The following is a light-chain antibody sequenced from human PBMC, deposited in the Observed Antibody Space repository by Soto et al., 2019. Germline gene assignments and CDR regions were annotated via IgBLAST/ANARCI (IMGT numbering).Light chain of an antibody. CDR3: QQYGSSPIT. V-gene: IGKV3D-20*01. J-gene: IGKJ5*01. CDR2: DAP. Sequence: EIVLTQSPATLSLSPGERATLSCGASQSVSSSYLAWYQQKPGLAPRLLIYDAPSRATGIPDRFSGSGSGTDFTLTISRLKPEDFEVYYCQQYGSSPITFGQETRLQIK. CDR1: QSVSSSY.